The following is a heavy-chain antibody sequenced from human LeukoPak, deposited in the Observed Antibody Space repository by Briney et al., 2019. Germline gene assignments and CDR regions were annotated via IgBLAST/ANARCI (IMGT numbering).Heavy chain of an antibody. CDR1: RGTYSNYA. CDR2: IIPILGTA. Sequence: SVKVSCQASRGTYSNYAISWVRQAAGQGLEWMGRIIPILGTAYYAQKFRGRVTITTDESTSTACMDLRSLRSEDTAVYYCARVADTAMEYYFDYWGQGTLVTVSS. CDR3: ARVADTAMEYYFDY. V-gene: IGHV1-69*05. D-gene: IGHD5-18*01. J-gene: IGHJ4*02.